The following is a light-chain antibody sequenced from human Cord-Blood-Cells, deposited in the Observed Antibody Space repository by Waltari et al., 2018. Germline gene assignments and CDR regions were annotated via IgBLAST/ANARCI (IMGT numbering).Light chain of an antibody. J-gene: IGLJ3*02. CDR1: SSDVGGYNY. V-gene: IGLV2-14*01. Sequence: QSALTQPASVSGSPGQSITISCTGTSSDVGGYNYVSWYQQHPGKAPKLVIYDVSKRPSEVSNRFAGSRSGNTASLTISGLQAEDEADYYCSSYTRSSTLVFGGGTKLTVL. CDR2: DVS. CDR3: SSYTRSSTLV.